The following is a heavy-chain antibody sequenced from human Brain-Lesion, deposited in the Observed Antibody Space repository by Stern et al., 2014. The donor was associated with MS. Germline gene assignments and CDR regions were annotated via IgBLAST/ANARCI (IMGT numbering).Heavy chain of an antibody. D-gene: IGHD3-22*01. CDR3: ARGARYSDSSGYYFYFDY. CDR2: IYYTGSA. V-gene: IGHV4-31*03. CDR1: GGSINSGGYY. Sequence: VQLVESGPGLVKPSQTLPLTCTVSGGSINSGGYYWSWIRQYPGKGLEWIGYIYYTGSAYYDPSLKSRLSMPIDTSKNQFSLNLNSVTAADTAVYYCARGARYSDSSGYYFYFDYWGQGTLVTVSS. J-gene: IGHJ4*02.